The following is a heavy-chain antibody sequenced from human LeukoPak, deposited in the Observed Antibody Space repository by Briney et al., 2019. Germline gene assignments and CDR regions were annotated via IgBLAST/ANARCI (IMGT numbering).Heavy chain of an antibody. CDR1: GFTFSTYW. Sequence: PGGSLRLSCAASGFTFSTYWMHWVRQAPGKGPVWVSRINYDGTDTVYTDSVKGRFTISRDNAKNTLYLQMNSLRAEDTAVYYCARDGVSTVDFDYWGQGTLVTVSS. D-gene: IGHD1-14*01. CDR3: ARDGVSTVDFDY. CDR2: INYDGTDT. V-gene: IGHV3-74*01. J-gene: IGHJ4*02.